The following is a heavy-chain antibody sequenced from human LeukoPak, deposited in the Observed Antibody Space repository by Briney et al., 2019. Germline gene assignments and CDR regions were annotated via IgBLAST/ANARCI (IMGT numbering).Heavy chain of an antibody. V-gene: IGHV2-70*11. J-gene: IGHJ4*02. CDR1: GFSLSTSGMC. D-gene: IGHD3-22*01. CDR2: IDWDDDK. CDR3: ARMRYDSSGYGIDY. Sequence: SGPTLVNPTQTLTLTCTFPGFSLSTSGMCVSWIRQPPGKALEWLARIDWDDDKYYSTSLKTRLTISKDTSKNQVVLTMTNMDPVDTATYYCARMRYDSSGYGIDYWGQGTLVTVSS.